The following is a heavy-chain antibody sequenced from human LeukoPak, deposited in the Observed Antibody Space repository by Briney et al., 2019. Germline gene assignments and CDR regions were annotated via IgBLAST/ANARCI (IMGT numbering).Heavy chain of an antibody. J-gene: IGHJ3*02. D-gene: IGHD3-22*01. Sequence: HPGGSLRLSCAASGFTFSSYAMSWVRQAPEKGREWVSYISSTSSTISYADSVKGRFTISRDNAKNSLYLQMNSLRDEDTAVYYCARAAPYYYDSSGYSAFDSWGQGTMVTVSA. CDR1: GFTFSSYA. CDR3: ARAAPYYYDSSGYSAFDS. CDR2: ISSTSSTI. V-gene: IGHV3-48*02.